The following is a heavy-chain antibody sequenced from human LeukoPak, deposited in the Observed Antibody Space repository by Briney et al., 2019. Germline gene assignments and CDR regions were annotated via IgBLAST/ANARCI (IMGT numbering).Heavy chain of an antibody. D-gene: IGHD2-2*02. J-gene: IGHJ3*02. V-gene: IGHV4-59*01. CDR3: ARDTRGYCSSTSCYTGTAFDI. CDR1: GGSIGSYY. Sequence: SETLSLTCTVSGGSIGSYYWSWIRQPPGKRLEWIGYIYYSGSTNYNPSLKSRVTISVDTSKNQFSLKLSSVTAADTAVYYCARDTRGYCSSTSCYTGTAFDIWGQGTMVTVSS. CDR2: IYYSGST.